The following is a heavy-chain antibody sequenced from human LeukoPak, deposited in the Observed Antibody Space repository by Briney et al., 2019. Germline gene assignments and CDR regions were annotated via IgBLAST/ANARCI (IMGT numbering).Heavy chain of an antibody. V-gene: IGHV3-23*01. D-gene: IGHD4-23*01. CDR1: GFTFSTYA. J-gene: IGHJ5*02. Sequence: PGGSLRLSCAGSGFTFSTYATSWVRQAPGKGPEWVSAISGGGGNTYYAASVKGRFTISRDDSKNTMFLQMNSLRAEDTAVYYCAKSPYVGDHGGPSAWGQGTLVIVSS. CDR2: ISGGGGNT. CDR3: AKSPYVGDHGGPSA.